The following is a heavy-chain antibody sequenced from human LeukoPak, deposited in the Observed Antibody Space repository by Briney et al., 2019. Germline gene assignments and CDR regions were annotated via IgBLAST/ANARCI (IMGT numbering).Heavy chain of an antibody. CDR2: IYHSGST. CDR1: GGSISNLNYY. J-gene: IGHJ4*02. Sequence: PSETLSLTCTVSGGSISNLNYYWSWIRQPPGKGLEWIGYIYHSGSTYYNPSLKSRVTISVDRSKNQFSLKLSSVTAADTAVYYCARGYDDSGAFDYWGQGTLVTVSS. D-gene: IGHD3-3*01. CDR3: ARGYDDSGAFDY. V-gene: IGHV4-30-2*01.